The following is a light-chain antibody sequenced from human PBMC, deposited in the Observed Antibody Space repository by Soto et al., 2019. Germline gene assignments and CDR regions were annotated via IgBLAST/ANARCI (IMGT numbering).Light chain of an antibody. CDR3: QQYKSFSLT. V-gene: IGKV1-5*03. CDR1: QSIDSW. J-gene: IGKJ4*01. Sequence: DIQMTQSPSTLSASVGDRVTITCRASQSIDSWLAWYQQKPGKAPNLLIYKTSNLESGVPSRFSGSGSGTEFSLTISILQPDDFATYDCQQYKSFSLTFGGGTRVEVK. CDR2: KTS.